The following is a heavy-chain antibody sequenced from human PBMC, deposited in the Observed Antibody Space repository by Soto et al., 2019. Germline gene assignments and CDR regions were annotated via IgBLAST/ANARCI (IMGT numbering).Heavy chain of an antibody. CDR2: IYYSGST. J-gene: IGHJ5*02. CDR3: ARAQYVFWSGYSNWFDP. V-gene: IGHV4-59*01. Sequence: SETLSLTCTVSGGSISSYYWSWIRQPPGKGLEWIGYIYYSGSTNYNPSLKSRVAISVDTSKNQFSLKLSSVTAADTAVYYCARAQYVFWSGYSNWFDPWGQGTLVTVSS. CDR1: GGSISSYY. D-gene: IGHD3-3*01.